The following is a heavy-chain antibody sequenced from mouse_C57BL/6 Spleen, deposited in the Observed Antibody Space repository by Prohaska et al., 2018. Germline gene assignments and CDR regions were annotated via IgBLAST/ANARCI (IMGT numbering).Heavy chain of an antibody. V-gene: IGHV1-26*01. CDR2: INPNNGGT. CDR1: GYTFTDYY. D-gene: IGHD2-5*01. J-gene: IGHJ2*01. CDR3: ARSPSYYSNSSPY. Sequence: VKISCKSSGYTFTDYYMNWVKQSDGKSLEWIGDINPNNGGTSYNQKFKGKATLTVDKSSSTAYMELRSLTSEDSAVYYCARSPSYYSNSSPYWGQATTLTVSS.